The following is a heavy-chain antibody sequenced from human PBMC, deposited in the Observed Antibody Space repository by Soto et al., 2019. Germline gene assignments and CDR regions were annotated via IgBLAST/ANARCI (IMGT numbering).Heavy chain of an antibody. CDR1: GGSFSSYY. J-gene: IGHJ4*02. V-gene: IGHV4-59*01. CDR3: ARGNYYDSSGYYDY. D-gene: IGHD3-22*01. CDR2: IYSSGST. Sequence: QVQLQESGPGLVKPSETLSLTCTVSGGSFSSYYWSWIRQPPGKGLEWIGYIYSSGSTNYTPSLTSRVNIAVDTSKNRFSLKLSSVTAADTAVYYCARGNYYDSSGYYDYWGQGTLVTVSS.